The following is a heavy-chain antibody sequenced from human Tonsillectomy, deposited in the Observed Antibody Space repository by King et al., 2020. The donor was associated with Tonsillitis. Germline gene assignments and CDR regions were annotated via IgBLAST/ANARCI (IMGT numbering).Heavy chain of an antibody. CDR1: GGSISSYY. D-gene: IGHD5-24*01. V-gene: IGHV4-59*01. CDR3: ARERVATNKGGFDY. CDR2: IYYSGST. J-gene: IGHJ4*02. Sequence: VQLQESGPGLVKPSETLSLTCSVSGGSISSYYWSLVRQPPGKGLEWIGYIYYSGSTNYNPSLKMRVTLSVDTSKNQFSLKLSSVIAADTAVYYCARERVATNKGGFDYWGQGTLVTVSS.